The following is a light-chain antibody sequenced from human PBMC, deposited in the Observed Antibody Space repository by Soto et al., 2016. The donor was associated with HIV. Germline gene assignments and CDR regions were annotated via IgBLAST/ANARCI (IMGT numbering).Light chain of an antibody. CDR2: KAS. V-gene: IGKV1-5*03. Sequence: DIQMTQSPSTLSASVGDRVTITCRASQDITTWLAWYQQKPGKPPNFLIYKASNLQNGVPSRFSGSGSGTEFTLSINSLQPDDFATYYCQQFGNKPYTFGQGTKLEIK. J-gene: IGKJ2*01. CDR1: QDITTW. CDR3: QQFGNKPYT.